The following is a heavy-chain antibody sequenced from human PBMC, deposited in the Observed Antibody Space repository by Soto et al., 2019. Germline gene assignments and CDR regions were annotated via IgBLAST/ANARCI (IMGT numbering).Heavy chain of an antibody. D-gene: IGHD2-15*01. Sequence: SETLSLTCTVSGGSVSGSFWTWVRQPPGRGLEWIGYIHSSGSTSYNPSLKSRVTISVDTSKNQFSLKLSSVTAADTAIYYCARYCSGGGCSSKSLDYWGQGALVTVSS. J-gene: IGHJ4*02. CDR1: GGSVSGSF. CDR2: IHSSGST. CDR3: ARYCSGGGCSSKSLDY. V-gene: IGHV4-59*02.